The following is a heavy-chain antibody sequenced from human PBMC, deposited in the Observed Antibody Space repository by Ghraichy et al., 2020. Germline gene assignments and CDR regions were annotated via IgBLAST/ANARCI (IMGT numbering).Heavy chain of an antibody. CDR2: MWADGKKQ. V-gene: IGHV3-33*01. CDR3: ARDRSYYADDQ. Sequence: LRLSCVASGFNINSHGMHWVRQAPGKGLEWAAVMWADGKKQHYADSVKGRFTISRDTFKNTVYLQMNSVRVEDTAVYYCARDRSYYADDQWGQGTLVTVSS. CDR1: GFNINSHG. J-gene: IGHJ5*02. D-gene: IGHD3-16*01.